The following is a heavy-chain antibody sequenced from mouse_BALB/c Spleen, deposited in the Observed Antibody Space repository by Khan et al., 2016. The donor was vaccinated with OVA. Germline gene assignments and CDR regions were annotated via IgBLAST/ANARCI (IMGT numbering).Heavy chain of an antibody. V-gene: IGHV5-6*01. CDR3: ARRGYDEDWFAY. D-gene: IGHD2-2*01. CDR2: ISSAGSYT. Sequence: EVELVESGGDLVKPGGSLKLSCAASGFTFSNYDMSWVRQTPDKRLEWVAPISSAGSYTYYSDSVTGRFTITRDNAKKTLHLQMSSLQSEDTATYYCARRGYDEDWFAYWGQGTLVTVAA. CDR1: GFTFSNYD. J-gene: IGHJ3*01.